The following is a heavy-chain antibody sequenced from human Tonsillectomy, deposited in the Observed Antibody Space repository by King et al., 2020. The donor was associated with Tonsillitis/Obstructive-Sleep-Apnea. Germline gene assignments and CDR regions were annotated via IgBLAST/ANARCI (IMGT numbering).Heavy chain of an antibody. CDR1: GGSISSSSYY. CDR3: ARRVRGYSYQFDY. Sequence: VQLQESGPGLVKPSETLSLTCTVSGGSISSSSYYWGWIRQPPGKGLEWIGSIYYSGSTYYNPSLKSRVTISVDTSKNQFSLKLSSVTAADTAVYYCARRVRGYSYQFDYWGQGTLVTVSS. CDR2: IYYSGST. V-gene: IGHV4-39*01. J-gene: IGHJ4*02. D-gene: IGHD5-18*01.